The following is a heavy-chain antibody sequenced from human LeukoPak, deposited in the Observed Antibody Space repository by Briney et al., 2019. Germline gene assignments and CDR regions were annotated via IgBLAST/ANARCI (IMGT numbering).Heavy chain of an antibody. D-gene: IGHD2-2*01. V-gene: IGHV5-51*01. J-gene: IGHJ3*02. CDR3: ARFVCSSTSCYLGYAFDI. CDR2: IHPGDSDT. CDR1: GYSFTSYW. Sequence: GESLKISCKGSGYSFTSYWIGWVRQMPGKGLEWMGIIHPGDSDTRYSPSFQGQVTISADKSISTAYLQWSSLKASDTAMYYCARFVCSSTSCYLGYAFDIWGQGTMVTVSS.